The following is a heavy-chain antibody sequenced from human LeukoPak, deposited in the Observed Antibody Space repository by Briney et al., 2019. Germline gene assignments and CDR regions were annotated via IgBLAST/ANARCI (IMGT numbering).Heavy chain of an antibody. V-gene: IGHV4-34*01. Sequence: PSETLSLTCAVYGGSFSGYYWSWIRQPPGKGLEWIGEINHSGSTNYNPSLKSRVTISVDTSKNQFSLKLSSVTAADTAVYYCARGLVIVVVIDAFDIWGQGTMVTVSS. CDR3: ARGLVIVVVIDAFDI. CDR1: GGSFSGYY. D-gene: IGHD3-22*01. J-gene: IGHJ3*02. CDR2: INHSGST.